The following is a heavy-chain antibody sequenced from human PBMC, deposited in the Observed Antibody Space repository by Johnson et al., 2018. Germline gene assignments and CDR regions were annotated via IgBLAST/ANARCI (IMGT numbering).Heavy chain of an antibody. J-gene: IGHJ6*02. D-gene: IGHD3-10*01. V-gene: IGHV3-33*01. Sequence: QVQLVQSGGGVVQPGRSLRLSCAASGFTFSSYGMHWVRQAPGKGLEWVAVIWYDGSNKYYADSVKGRFITSRDNSKNTVYLQMSSLRGEDTAGYYCARGRTKYYYYGMDVGGQGTTVTVSS. CDR2: IWYDGSNK. CDR3: ARGRTKYYYYGMDV. CDR1: GFTFSSYG.